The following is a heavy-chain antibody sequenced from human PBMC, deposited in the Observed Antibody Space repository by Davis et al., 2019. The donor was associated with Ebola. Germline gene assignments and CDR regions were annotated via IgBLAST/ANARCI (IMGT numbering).Heavy chain of an antibody. D-gene: IGHD3-3*01. CDR1: GGSISSYY. Sequence: PSETLSLTCTVSGGSISSYYWSSIRQPPGKGLEWIGYIYYSGSTNYNPSLKSRVTMSVDTSKNQFSLKLSSVTAADTAVYYCAREKPDFWSGSYYYYYMDVWGKGTTVTVSS. CDR2: IYYSGST. J-gene: IGHJ6*03. CDR3: AREKPDFWSGSYYYYYMDV. V-gene: IGHV4-59*12.